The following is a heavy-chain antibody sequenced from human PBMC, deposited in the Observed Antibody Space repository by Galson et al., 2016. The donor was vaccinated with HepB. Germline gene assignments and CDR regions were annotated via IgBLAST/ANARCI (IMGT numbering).Heavy chain of an antibody. D-gene: IGHD3-22*01. J-gene: IGHJ4*02. CDR1: GGSVSSGSYY. V-gene: IGHV4-61*01. CDR3: ARQRRYYYDDSGHFDY. Sequence: SETLSLTCTVSGGSVSSGSYYWSWIRQPPGKGLEWIGYIYNTGSTNYNPSLKSRLTIRVDTSENQFSLKLSSVTAADTAVYYCARQRRYYYDDSGHFDYWGQGTLVTVSS. CDR2: IYNTGST.